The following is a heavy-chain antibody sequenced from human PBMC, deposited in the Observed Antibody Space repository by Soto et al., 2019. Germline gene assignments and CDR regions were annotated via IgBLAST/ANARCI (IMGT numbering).Heavy chain of an antibody. CDR2: IIPIFGTA. CDR1: GGTFSSYA. J-gene: IGHJ4*02. D-gene: IGHD3-9*01. Sequence: QVQLVQSGAEVKKPGSSVKVSCKASGGTFSSYAITSVRQAPGQGLEWMGGIIPIFGTANDAQKFQGRVTITADESTRTADMDLSSLRSEDTAVYYCARAPRRAGYLYYFDYWGQGTLVTFSS. V-gene: IGHV1-69*12. CDR3: ARAPRRAGYLYYFDY.